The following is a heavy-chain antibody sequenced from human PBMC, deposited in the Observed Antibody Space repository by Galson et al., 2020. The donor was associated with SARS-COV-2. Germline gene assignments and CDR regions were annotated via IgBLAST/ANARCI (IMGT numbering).Heavy chain of an antibody. D-gene: IGHD6-19*01. CDR3: ARDGQSTAGWAFDY. Sequence: GGSLRLSRAASGFTFSSHAIHWVRQAPGKGLEWVAQIFSDGSEKYYGDSVKGRFTISRDSSKNTVYLQMNNLRADDTAVYYCARDGQSTAGWAFDYWGQGNLVTVSS. CDR1: GFTFSSHA. V-gene: IGHV3-33*01. J-gene: IGHJ4*02. CDR2: IFSDGSEK.